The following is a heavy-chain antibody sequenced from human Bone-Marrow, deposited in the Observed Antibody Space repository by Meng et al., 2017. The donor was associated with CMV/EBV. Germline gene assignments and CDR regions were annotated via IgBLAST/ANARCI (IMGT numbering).Heavy chain of an antibody. CDR1: GYTFTSYY. CDR3: ATAWTTVTGSRYYYGMDV. D-gene: IGHD4-17*01. V-gene: IGHV1-46*01. Sequence: ASVKVSCKASGYTFTSYYMHWVRQAPGQGLEWMGIINPSGGSTSYAQKFQGRVTMTEDTSTDTAYMELSSLRSEDTAVYYCATAWTTVTGSRYYYGMDVWGQGTTVTVSS. J-gene: IGHJ6*02. CDR2: INPSGGST.